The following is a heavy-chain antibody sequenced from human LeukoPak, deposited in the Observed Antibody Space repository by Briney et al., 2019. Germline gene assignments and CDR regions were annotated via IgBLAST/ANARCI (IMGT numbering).Heavy chain of an antibody. CDR2: IYPGDSDT. V-gene: IGHV5-51*01. J-gene: IGHJ3*02. CDR3: ARRNPLTQDAFDI. D-gene: IGHD2-21*02. CDR1: GYSFISHW. Sequence: GESLKISCKGSGYSFISHWIGWVRQVPGKGLEWMGIIYPGDSDTTYSPSFQGQVTISADKSISTAYLQWSSLKASDTAMYYCARRNPLTQDAFDIWGQGTMVTVSS.